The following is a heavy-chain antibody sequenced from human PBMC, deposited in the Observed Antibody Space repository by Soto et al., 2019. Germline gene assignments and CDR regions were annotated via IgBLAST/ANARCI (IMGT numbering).Heavy chain of an antibody. D-gene: IGHD2-15*01. CDR1: GFTFSNAW. J-gene: IGHJ4*02. V-gene: IGHV3-15*01. CDR3: TTERRYCSGGSCRSRDY. Sequence: EVQLVESGGGLVQPGGSLRLSCAASGFTFSNAWMSWVRQAPGKGLEWVGRIKSKTDGGTTDYAAPVKGRFTISRDDSKNTLYLQMNSLKTEDTAVYYCTTERRYCSGGSCRSRDYWGQGTLVTVSS. CDR2: IKSKTDGGTT.